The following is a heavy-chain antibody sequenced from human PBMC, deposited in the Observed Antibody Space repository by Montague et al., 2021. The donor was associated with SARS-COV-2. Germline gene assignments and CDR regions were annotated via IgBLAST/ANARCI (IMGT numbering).Heavy chain of an antibody. J-gene: IGHJ6*02. CDR1: GFTFSSYR. V-gene: IGHV3-48*02. Sequence: SLRLSCAASGFTFSSYRMNWVRQAPGKGLEWASFISSSSSAIYYADSVKGRFTISRDNAKNSLYLQMNSLRDEDAAVYYCARDPISTMIVVVYYDGMDVWGQGTTVTVSS. CDR3: ARDPISTMIVVVYYDGMDV. CDR2: ISSSSSAI. D-gene: IGHD3-22*01.